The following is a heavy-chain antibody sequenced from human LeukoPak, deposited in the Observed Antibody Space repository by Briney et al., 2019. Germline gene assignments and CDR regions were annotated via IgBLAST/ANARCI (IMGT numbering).Heavy chain of an antibody. CDR2: ISSSSSYI. J-gene: IGHJ4*02. Sequence: GGSLRLSCAASGFTFSSYSMNWVRQAPGKGLEWVSSISSSSSYIYYADSVKGRFTISRDNAKNSLYLQMNSLRAEDTAVYYCAREMIVGASIGYWGQGTLVTVSS. D-gene: IGHD1-26*01. CDR1: GFTFSSYS. CDR3: AREMIVGASIGY. V-gene: IGHV3-21*01.